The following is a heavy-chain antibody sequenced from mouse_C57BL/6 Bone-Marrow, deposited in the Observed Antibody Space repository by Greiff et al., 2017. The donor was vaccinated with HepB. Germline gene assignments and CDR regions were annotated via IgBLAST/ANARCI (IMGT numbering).Heavy chain of an antibody. V-gene: IGHV1-64*01. D-gene: IGHD6-5*01. J-gene: IGHJ1*03. CDR3: ARPPKPIWYFDV. CDR2: IHPNSGST. Sequence: QVQLQQSGAELVRPGASVKLSCTASGFNIKDDYMHWVKQRPGQGLEWIGMIHPNSGSTNYNEKFKSKATLTVDKSSSTAYMQLSSLTSEDSAVYYCARPPKPIWYFDVWGTGTTVTVSS. CDR1: GFNIKDDY.